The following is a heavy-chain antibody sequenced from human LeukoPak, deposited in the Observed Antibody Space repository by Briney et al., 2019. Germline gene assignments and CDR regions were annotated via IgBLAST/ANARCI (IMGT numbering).Heavy chain of an antibody. J-gene: IGHJ4*02. V-gene: IGHV4-59*08. Sequence: SETLSLTCAVYGGSFSGYYWSWIRQPPGKGLEWIGYIYYSGSTNYNPSLKSRVTISVDTSKNQFSLKLSSVTAADTAVYYCARSVDGDCFDYWGQGTLVTVSS. CDR3: ARSVDGDCFDY. D-gene: IGHD5-24*01. CDR2: IYYSGST. CDR1: GGSFSGYY.